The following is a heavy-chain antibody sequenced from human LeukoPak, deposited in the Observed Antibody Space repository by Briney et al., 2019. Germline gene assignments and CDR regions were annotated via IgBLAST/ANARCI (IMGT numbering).Heavy chain of an antibody. Sequence: GGSLRLSCAASGFTFSGYAMSWVRQAPGKGLEWVSAISGSGGSTFYADSVKGRLTISRDNSKNTLYLQMNSLRADDTAVYYCAISWLAQKGDWYFDLWGRGTLVTVSS. CDR1: GFTFSGYA. V-gene: IGHV3-23*01. D-gene: IGHD6-19*01. CDR3: AISWLAQKGDWYFDL. J-gene: IGHJ2*01. CDR2: ISGSGGST.